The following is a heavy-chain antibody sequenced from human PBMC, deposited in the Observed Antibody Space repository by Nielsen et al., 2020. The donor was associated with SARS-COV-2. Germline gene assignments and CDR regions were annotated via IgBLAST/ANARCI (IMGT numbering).Heavy chain of an antibody. Sequence: GGSLRLSCAASGFTFSSYAMSWVRQAPGKGLEWVSAISGSGGSTYYADSVKGRFTISRDNSKNTLYLQMNSLRAEDTAVYYCAKSPSGLAVAPEAFDYWGQGTLVTVSS. V-gene: IGHV3-23*01. J-gene: IGHJ4*02. D-gene: IGHD6-19*01. CDR3: AKSPSGLAVAPEAFDY. CDR1: GFTFSSYA. CDR2: ISGSGGST.